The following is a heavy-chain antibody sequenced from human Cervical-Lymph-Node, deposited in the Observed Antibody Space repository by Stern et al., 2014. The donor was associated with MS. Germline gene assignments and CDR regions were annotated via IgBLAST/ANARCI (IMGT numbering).Heavy chain of an antibody. CDR2: IKSKRDDGST. CDR1: GLNVIHTW. Sequence: VQLVESGGGLVKPGGSLRLSCAASGLNVIHTWMSWVRQAPGKGLEWVCRIKSKRDDGSTYHAAPVKGRFTISRDESTNTLVLQMNSLKIEDTATYYCTTSAMAGREWLFSPRDNWGQGTVVTVSS. J-gene: IGHJ4*02. D-gene: IGHD3-3*01. CDR3: TTSAMAGREWLFSPRDN. V-gene: IGHV3-15*01.